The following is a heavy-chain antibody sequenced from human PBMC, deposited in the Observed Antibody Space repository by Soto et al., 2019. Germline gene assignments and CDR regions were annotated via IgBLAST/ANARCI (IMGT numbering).Heavy chain of an antibody. CDR2: IYPGDSDT. V-gene: IGHV5-51*01. CDR3: ARRGGYSYGYDYYYGMDV. Sequence: GESLKISCQGSGYSFTSYWIGWVRQMPGKGLEWMGIIYPGDSDTRYSPSFQGQVTISADKSISTAYLQWSSLKASDTAMYYCARRGGYSYGYDYYYGMDVWGQGTTVTVSS. D-gene: IGHD5-18*01. CDR1: GYSFTSYW. J-gene: IGHJ6*02.